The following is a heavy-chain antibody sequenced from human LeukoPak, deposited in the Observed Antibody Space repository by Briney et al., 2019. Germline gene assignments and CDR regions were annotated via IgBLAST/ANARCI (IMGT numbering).Heavy chain of an antibody. CDR3: AKDLESNYGMDV. J-gene: IGHJ6*02. V-gene: IGHV3-43*01. CDR2: ISWDGGST. Sequence: GGSLRLSCAASGFTFDDYTMHWVRQAPGKGLEWVSLISWDGGSTYYADSVKGRFTIPRDNSKNSLYLQMNSLRTEDTALYYCAKDLESNYGMDVWGQGTTVTVSS. CDR1: GFTFDDYT. D-gene: IGHD3-3*01.